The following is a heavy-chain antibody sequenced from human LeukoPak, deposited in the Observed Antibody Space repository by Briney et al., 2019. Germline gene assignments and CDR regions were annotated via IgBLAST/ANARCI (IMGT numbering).Heavy chain of an antibody. CDR2: ISYDGSNK. D-gene: IGHD5-18*01. CDR3: ARDPRRGYSYRDYYYYYYMDV. CDR1: GFTFSSYA. Sequence: GGSLGLSCAASGFTFSSYAMHWVRQAPGKGLEWVAVISYDGSNKYYADSVKGRFTISRDNSKNTLYLQMNSLRAEDTAVYYCARDPRRGYSYRDYYYYYYMDVWGKGTTLTVSS. V-gene: IGHV3-30-3*01. J-gene: IGHJ6*03.